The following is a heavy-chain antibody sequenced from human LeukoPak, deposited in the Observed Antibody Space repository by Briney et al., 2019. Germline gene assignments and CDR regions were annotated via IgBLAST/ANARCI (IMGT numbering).Heavy chain of an antibody. Sequence: GSLRLSCAASGFTFSTYSMNWVRQAPGKGLEWIGEINHSGSTNYNPSLKSRVTISVDTSKNQFSLKLSSVTAADTAVYYCARAGYSSSWYEDYWGQGTLVTVSS. V-gene: IGHV4-34*01. CDR1: GFTFSTYS. CDR3: ARAGYSSSWYEDY. D-gene: IGHD6-13*01. CDR2: INHSGST. J-gene: IGHJ4*02.